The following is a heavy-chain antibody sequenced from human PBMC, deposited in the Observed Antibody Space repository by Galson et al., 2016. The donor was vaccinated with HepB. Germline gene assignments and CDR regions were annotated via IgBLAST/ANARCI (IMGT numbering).Heavy chain of an antibody. CDR3: AKGGSFGFYSWFDP. J-gene: IGHJ5*02. V-gene: IGHV3-23*01. Sequence: SLRLSCAASGFTFSSYAMTWVRQAPGEGLEWVSAISGSGGSTYYVDSVKGRFTISRDNSKNTLYLQMNSLRAEDTAVYYCAKGGSFGFYSWFDPWGQGTLVTVSS. CDR2: ISGSGGST. CDR1: GFTFSSYA. D-gene: IGHD3-16*01.